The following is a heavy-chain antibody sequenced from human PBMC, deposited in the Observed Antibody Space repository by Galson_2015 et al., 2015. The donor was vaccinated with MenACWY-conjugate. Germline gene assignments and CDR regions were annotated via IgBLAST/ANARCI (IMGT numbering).Heavy chain of an antibody. CDR3: ARSHDIRGWVGY. CDR2: IRVHNGDT. D-gene: IGHD3-9*01. CDR1: GYSFSSYG. Sequence: SVKVSCKASGYSFSSYGIAWVRQAPGQGLEWIGWIRVHNGDTNSAQKVQGRLTMTTDTSTGTAYMQLRSLTSDDTAVYYCARSHDIRGWVGYWGQGTLVAVSS. V-gene: IGHV1-18*01. J-gene: IGHJ4*02.